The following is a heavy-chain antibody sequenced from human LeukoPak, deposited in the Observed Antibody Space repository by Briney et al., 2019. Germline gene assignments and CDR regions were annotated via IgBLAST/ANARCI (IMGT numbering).Heavy chain of an antibody. CDR1: GYSFTSYW. CDR2: IYPGDSDT. V-gene: IGHV5-51*01. J-gene: IGHJ6*02. CDR3: ARHALVAATPSYYYYGMDV. D-gene: IGHD2-15*01. Sequence: GESLKISCEGSGYSFTSYWIGWVRQMPGKGLEWMGIIYPGDSDTRYSPSFQGQVTISADKSISTAYLQWSSLKASDTAMYYCARHALVAATPSYYYYGMDVWGQGITVTVSS.